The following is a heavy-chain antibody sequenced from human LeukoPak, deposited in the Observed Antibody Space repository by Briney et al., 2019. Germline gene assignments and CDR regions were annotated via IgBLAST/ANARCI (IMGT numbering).Heavy chain of an antibody. CDR3: ARVVEMATTLYFDY. CDR1: GGSFSGYY. CDR2: INHSGNT. J-gene: IGHJ4*02. V-gene: IGHV4-34*01. D-gene: IGHD5-24*01. Sequence: ETLSLTCAVYGGSFSGYYWSWIRQPPGKGLEWIGEINHSGNTNYRRPLKGPVDISVDTSKNQFSLKLSSVTAADTAVYYCARVVEMATTLYFDYWGQRTMGADSS.